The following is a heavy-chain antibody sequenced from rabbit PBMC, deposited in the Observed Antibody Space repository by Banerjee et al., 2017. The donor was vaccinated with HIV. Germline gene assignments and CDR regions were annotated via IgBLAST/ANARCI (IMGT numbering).Heavy chain of an antibody. V-gene: IGHV1S47*01. CDR2: IYAGSSDST. J-gene: IGHJ2*01. Sequence: QEQLVESGGGLVQPEGSLTLTCKASGFDFSSYWICWVRQAPGKGPEWIACIYAGSSDSTYYASWAKGRFTITRSTSLNTVTLQLNSLTAADTATYFCGRDYYRAIDPWGPGTLVTVS. CDR3: GRDYYRAIDP. CDR1: GFDFSSYW. D-gene: IGHD1-1*01.